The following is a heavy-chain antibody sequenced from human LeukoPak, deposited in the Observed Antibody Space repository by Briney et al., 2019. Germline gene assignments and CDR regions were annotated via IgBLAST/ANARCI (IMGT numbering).Heavy chain of an antibody. D-gene: IGHD2-21*02. CDR3: TVTPYYYYYYYMDV. CDR1: GYRFTAYY. CDR2: INPHSGDT. J-gene: IGHJ6*03. Sequence: ASVKVSCKAAGYRFTAYYIHWVRQAPGQGLEWMGWINPHSGDTQYAQKFQGRVTMTRDTSISTAYMELSRLRSDDTAVYYCTVTPYYYYYYYMDVWGKGTTVTVSS. V-gene: IGHV1-2*02.